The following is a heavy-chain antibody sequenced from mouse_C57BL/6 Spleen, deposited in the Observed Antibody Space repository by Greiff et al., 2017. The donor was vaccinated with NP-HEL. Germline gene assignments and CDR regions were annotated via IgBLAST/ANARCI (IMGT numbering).Heavy chain of an antibody. CDR1: GYTFTSYW. CDR2: IDPSDSET. D-gene: IGHD2-5*01. CDR3: AREDYSNPFAY. V-gene: IGHV1-52*01. Sequence: QVQLQQPGAELVRPGSSVKLSCKASGYTFTSYWMHWVKQRPIQGLEWIGNIDPSDSETHYNQKFKDKATLTVDKSSSTAYMQLSSLTSEDSAVYYCAREDYSNPFAYWGQGTLVTVSA. J-gene: IGHJ3*01.